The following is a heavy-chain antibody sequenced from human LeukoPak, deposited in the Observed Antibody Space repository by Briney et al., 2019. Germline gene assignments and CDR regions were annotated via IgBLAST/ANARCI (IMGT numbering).Heavy chain of an antibody. CDR3: ARGAIIYDFWRGYLVGYFDY. Sequence: GASVKVSCKASGYTFTSYYMNWVRQAPGQGLEWMGIINPSGGSTSYAQKFQGRVTMTRNTSTSTVYMELSSLRSEDTAVYYCARGAIIYDFWRGYLVGYFDYWGQGTLVTVSS. V-gene: IGHV1-46*03. CDR1: GYTFTSYY. J-gene: IGHJ4*02. D-gene: IGHD3-3*01. CDR2: INPSGGST.